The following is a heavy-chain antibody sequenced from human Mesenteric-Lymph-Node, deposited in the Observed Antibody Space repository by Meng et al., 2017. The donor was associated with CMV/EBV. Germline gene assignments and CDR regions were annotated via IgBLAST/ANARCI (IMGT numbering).Heavy chain of an antibody. CDR1: GYTFSRYV. CDR3: ATPGWVGAFDI. Sequence: ASVKVSCKASGYTFSRYVISWVRQAPGQGLEWMGWIRAYNGKADYAPKFQGRVTMTEDTSTDTAYMELSSLRSEDTAVYYCATPGWVGAFDIWGQGTMVTVSS. CDR2: IRAYNGKA. D-gene: IGHD1-26*01. V-gene: IGHV1-18*01. J-gene: IGHJ3*02.